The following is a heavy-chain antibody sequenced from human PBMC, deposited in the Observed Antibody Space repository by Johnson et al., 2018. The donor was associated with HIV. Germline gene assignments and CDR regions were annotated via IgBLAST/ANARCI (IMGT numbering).Heavy chain of an antibody. CDR1: GFTFSSYG. Sequence: QLVESGGGVVQPGGSLRLSCAASGFTFSSYGMHWVRQAPGKGLEWVAFIRYDGSNKYYADSVKGRFTISRDNSKNTLYLQMNSLRAEDTAVYYCAAPDIVVVVALEGDAFDIWGQGTMVTVSS. CDR3: AAPDIVVVVALEGDAFDI. V-gene: IGHV3-30*02. J-gene: IGHJ3*02. D-gene: IGHD2-15*01. CDR2: IRYDGSNK.